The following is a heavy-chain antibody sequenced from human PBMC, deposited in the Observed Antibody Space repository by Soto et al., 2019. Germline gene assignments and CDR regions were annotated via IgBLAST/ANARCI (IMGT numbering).Heavy chain of an antibody. CDR1: GGSISNVNYC. CDR2: IYDGGST. J-gene: IGHJ4*02. V-gene: IGHV4-30-4*01. CDR3: ARGPSGDKVDY. Sequence: QVQLQESGPGLVKPSQTLSLTCTVSGGSISNVNYCWSWIRQPPDKGLEWTGHIYDGGSTYNNPSLTSRVTISVDTSKNQFSLQLSSVSAADTAVYYCARGPSGDKVDYWGQGTLVTVSS. D-gene: IGHD7-27*01.